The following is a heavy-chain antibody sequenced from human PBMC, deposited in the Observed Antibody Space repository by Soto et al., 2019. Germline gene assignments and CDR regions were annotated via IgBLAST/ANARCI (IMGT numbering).Heavy chain of an antibody. CDR3: ARDVRXPPYYDSSGYQKNWFDP. CDR2: ISAYNGNT. J-gene: IGHJ5*02. Sequence: ASVKVSCKASGYTFTIYGISWVRQAPGQGLEWMGWISAYNGNTNYAQKLQGRVTMTTDTSTSTAYMELRSLRSDDTAVYYCARDVRXPPYYDSSGYQKNWFDPWGQGTLVTVSS. V-gene: IGHV1-18*04. D-gene: IGHD3-22*01. CDR1: GYTFTIYG.